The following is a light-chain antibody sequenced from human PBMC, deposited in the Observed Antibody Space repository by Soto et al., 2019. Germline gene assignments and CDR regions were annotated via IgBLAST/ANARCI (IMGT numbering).Light chain of an antibody. Sequence: QAVVTQEPSLSVSPGGTVTLTCGLSSGSVSTNYYPSWYQQTPGQAPRTLIYSTNTRSSGVPDRFSGSILGNKAALTITGAQADDESDYHYVLYMGSGISVFGGGTKLTVL. CDR2: STN. CDR1: SGSVSTNYY. CDR3: VLYMGSGISV. V-gene: IGLV8-61*01. J-gene: IGLJ2*01.